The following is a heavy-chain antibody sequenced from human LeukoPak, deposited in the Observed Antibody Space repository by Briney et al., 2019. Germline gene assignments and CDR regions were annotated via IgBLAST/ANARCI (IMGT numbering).Heavy chain of an antibody. CDR1: GDSLSSYF. CDR2: IYDSGST. Sequence: SETLSLTCTVSGDSLSSYFWSWVRQPPGKGLEWIGYIYDSGSTRYNPSLKSRVTISVDTSKNQFSLKVTSVTAADTAVYYCARDLYGSSANWYKRENPFDIWGQGTMVTVSS. V-gene: IGHV4-59*01. CDR3: ARDLYGSSANWYKRENPFDI. J-gene: IGHJ3*02. D-gene: IGHD1/OR15-1a*01.